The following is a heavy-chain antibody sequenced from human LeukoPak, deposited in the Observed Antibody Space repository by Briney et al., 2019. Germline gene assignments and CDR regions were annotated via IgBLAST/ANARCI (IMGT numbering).Heavy chain of an antibody. CDR3: ARDMYSGSYFDY. D-gene: IGHD1-26*01. CDR2: ISAYNGNT. V-gene: IGHV1-18*01. Sequence: GASVKVSCKASGYTFTSYGISWVRQAPGQGLEWMGWISAYNGNTNYAQKLQGRVTMTTDTSTSTAYMELRSLRAEDTAVYYCARDMYSGSYFDYWGQGTLVTVSS. CDR1: GYTFTSYG. J-gene: IGHJ4*02.